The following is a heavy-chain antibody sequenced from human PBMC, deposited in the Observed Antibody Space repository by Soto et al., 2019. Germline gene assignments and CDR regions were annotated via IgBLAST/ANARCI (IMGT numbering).Heavy chain of an antibody. D-gene: IGHD7-27*01. CDR3: AREIMGTQNY. CDR1: GGTFSSYT. Sequence: QVQLVQSGAEVKKPGSSVKVSCKASGGTFSSYTISWVRQAPGQGLEWMGRIIPILGIANYAQKFQGRVTFTADKSTSTAYMELSSLRSEDTAVYYCAREIMGTQNYWGQGTLVTVSS. V-gene: IGHV1-69*08. CDR2: IIPILGIA. J-gene: IGHJ4*02.